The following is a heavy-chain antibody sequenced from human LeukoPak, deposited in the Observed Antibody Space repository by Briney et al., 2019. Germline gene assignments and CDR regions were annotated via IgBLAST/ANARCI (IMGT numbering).Heavy chain of an antibody. V-gene: IGHV4-34*01. J-gene: IGHJ4*02. CDR1: GGSFSGYY. CDR3: ARDKLAHFDY. D-gene: IGHD6-6*01. Sequence: SETLSLTCAVYGGSFSGYYWSWIRQPPGKGLEWIGEINHSGSTNYNPSLKSRVTISVDTSKNQFSLKLSSVTAADTAVYYCARDKLAHFDYWGQGTLVTVSS. CDR2: INHSGST.